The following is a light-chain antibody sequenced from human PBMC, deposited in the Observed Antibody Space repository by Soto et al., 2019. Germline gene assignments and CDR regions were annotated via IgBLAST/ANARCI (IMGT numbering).Light chain of an antibody. J-gene: IGLJ1*01. Sequence: QSALTQPPSVSGSPGQSVTISCTGTSADVGIYNRVAWYQQPPGTSPKLVICDVSNRPSGVPDRFSGSKSGSTASLTISGLQAEDEADYYCSSYTTSNTYVVGTGTKVTVL. CDR1: SADVGIYNR. V-gene: IGLV2-18*02. CDR3: SSYTTSNTYV. CDR2: DVS.